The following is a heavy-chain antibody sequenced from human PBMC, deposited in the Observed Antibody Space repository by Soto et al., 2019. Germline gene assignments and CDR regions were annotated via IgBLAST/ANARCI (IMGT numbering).Heavy chain of an antibody. V-gene: IGHV1-2*02. CDR3: ARDYDKSGYDYFDP. CDR1: EYSFTGHY. J-gene: IGHJ5*02. D-gene: IGHD3-22*01. CDR2: IDPKSGYT. Sequence: ASVKVSCKASEYSFTGHYLHWVLLAPGQGLEWMGWIDPKSGYTKYAPKFRDRVTMTSVTSTSTAYMDLNSLTYDDTAVYFCARDYDKSGYDYFDPWGQGTQVTVSS.